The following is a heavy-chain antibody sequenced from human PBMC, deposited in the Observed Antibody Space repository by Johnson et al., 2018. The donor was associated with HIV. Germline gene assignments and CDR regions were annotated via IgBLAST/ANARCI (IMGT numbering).Heavy chain of an antibody. Sequence: VQLVESGGGLVQPGGSLRLSCAASGFTVSSNYMSWVRQAPGKGLDWVSVIFSGGTTYYADSVNGRFTISRDNSKNTLYLQMNSLRAEDTAVYYCAKLTGGGGYDAFDIWGQGIMVTVSS. CDR1: GFTVSSNY. CDR2: IFSGGTT. J-gene: IGHJ3*02. V-gene: IGHV3-66*01. CDR3: AKLTGGGGYDAFDI. D-gene: IGHD1-20*01.